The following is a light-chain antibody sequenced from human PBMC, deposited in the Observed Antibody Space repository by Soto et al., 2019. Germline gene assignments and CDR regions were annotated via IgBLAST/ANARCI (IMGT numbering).Light chain of an antibody. J-gene: IGLJ2*01. V-gene: IGLV2-11*01. Sequence: QSALTQPRSVSGSPRQSVTISCTGTSSDVGGYNYVSWYQQHPGKAPKLMIYDVSKRPSGVPDRFSGSKSGNMASLTISGLQAEDEADYYCCSYAGSYTHVVFGGGTKLTVL. CDR3: CSYAGSYTHVV. CDR1: SSDVGGYNY. CDR2: DVS.